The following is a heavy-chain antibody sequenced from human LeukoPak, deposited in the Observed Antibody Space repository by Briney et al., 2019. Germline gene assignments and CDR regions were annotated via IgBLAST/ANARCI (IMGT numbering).Heavy chain of an antibody. CDR2: ISSSSSTI. CDR3: AREHAGYTHAFDI. Sequence: GGSLRLSCAASGFTFSSYAMSWVRQAPGKGLEWVSYISSSSSTIYYADSVKGRFTISRDNAKNSLYLQMNSLRAEDTAVYYCAREHAGYTHAFDIWGQGTMVTVSS. CDR1: GFTFSSYA. D-gene: IGHD1-1*01. J-gene: IGHJ3*02. V-gene: IGHV3-48*01.